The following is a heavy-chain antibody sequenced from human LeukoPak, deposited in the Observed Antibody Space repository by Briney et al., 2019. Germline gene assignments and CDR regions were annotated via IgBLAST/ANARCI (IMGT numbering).Heavy chain of an antibody. Sequence: SETLSLTCAVSGGSISSGGYSWSWIRQPPGKGLEWIGYIYHSGSTYYNPSLKSRVTISVDRSKNQFSLKLSSVTAADTAVYYCARGQLLFDYWGQGTLVTVSS. CDR2: IYHSGST. J-gene: IGHJ4*02. CDR3: ARGQLLFDY. CDR1: GGSISSGGYS. V-gene: IGHV4-30-2*02. D-gene: IGHD1-26*01.